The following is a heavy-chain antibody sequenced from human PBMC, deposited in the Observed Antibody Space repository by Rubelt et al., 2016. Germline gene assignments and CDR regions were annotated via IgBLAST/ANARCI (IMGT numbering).Heavy chain of an antibody. D-gene: IGHD3-3*01. CDR2: MYYSGDT. Sequence: QLQLQESGPGLVKPSETLSLTCTVSGGSISSSTYSWGWIRQPPGKGLEYIGSMYYSGDTYYNPSLKSRVTMSLDASNNQFSRKRTSVTAADTAVYYCARGMESTLFYFDSWGLGTLVTVSS. CDR1: GGSISSSTYS. CDR3: ARGMESTLFYFDS. V-gene: IGHV4-39*07. J-gene: IGHJ4*02.